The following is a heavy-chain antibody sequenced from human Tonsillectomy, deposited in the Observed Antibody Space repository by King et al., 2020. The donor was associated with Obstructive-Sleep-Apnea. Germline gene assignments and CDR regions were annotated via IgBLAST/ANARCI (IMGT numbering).Heavy chain of an antibody. CDR1: GGSISSYY. D-gene: IGHD4-17*01. V-gene: IGHV4-59*08. J-gene: IGHJ4*02. Sequence: VQLQESGPGLVKPSETLSLTCTVSGGSISSYYWSWIRQPPGKGLEWIGYIYYSGSTNYNPPLKSRVTISVDTSKNQFSLKLSSVTAADTALYYCARRGLYGDYDYWGQGTLVTVSS. CDR2: IYYSGST. CDR3: ARRGLYGDYDY.